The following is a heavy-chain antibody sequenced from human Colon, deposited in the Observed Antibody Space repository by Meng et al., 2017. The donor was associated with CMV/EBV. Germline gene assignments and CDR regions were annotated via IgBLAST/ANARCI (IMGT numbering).Heavy chain of an antibody. CDR1: GFTFGDYA. CDR2: ISGSGGST. V-gene: IGHV3-23*01. J-gene: IGHJ5*02. CDR3: AKGRNFIDP. D-gene: IGHD2/OR15-2a*01. Sequence: GESLKISCTASGFTFGDYAMSWVRQAPGKGLEWVSAISGSGGSTYYADSVKGRFTISRDNSKNTLYLQMNSLRAEDTAVYYCAKGRNFIDPWGQGTLVTVSS.